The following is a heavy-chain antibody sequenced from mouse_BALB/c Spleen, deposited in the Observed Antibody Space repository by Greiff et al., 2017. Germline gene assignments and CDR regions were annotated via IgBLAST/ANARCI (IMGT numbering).Heavy chain of an antibody. J-gene: IGHJ3*01. CDR3: AREGRYYGSTFAY. V-gene: IGHV5-6-5*01. CDR2: ISSGGST. Sequence: EVMLVESGGGLVKPGGSLKLSCAASGFTFSSYSMSWVRQTPEKRLEWVASISSGGSTYYPDSVKGRFTISRDNASNILYLQMSSLRSEDTAMYYCAREGRYYGSTFAYWGQGTLVTVSA. CDR1: GFTFSSYS. D-gene: IGHD1-1*01.